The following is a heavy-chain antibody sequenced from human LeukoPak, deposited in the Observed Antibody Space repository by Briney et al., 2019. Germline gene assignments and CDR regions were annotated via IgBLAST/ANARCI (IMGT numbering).Heavy chain of an antibody. CDR1: GFTFNTYS. V-gene: IGHV3-21*01. CDR2: IDSSGGYM. CDR3: ATLPYYYDSSGSYYFDY. Sequence: GGSLRLSCEASGFTFNTYSMNWARQAPGKGLEWVSSIDSSGGYMFYADSVKGRFTISRDNSKNTLYLQMNSLRVEDTAVYYCATLPYYYDSSGSYYFDYWGQGTLVTVSS. D-gene: IGHD3-22*01. J-gene: IGHJ4*02.